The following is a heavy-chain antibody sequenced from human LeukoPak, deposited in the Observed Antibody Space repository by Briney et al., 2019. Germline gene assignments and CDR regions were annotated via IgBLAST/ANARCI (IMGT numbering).Heavy chain of an antibody. CDR1: GYTFTSYA. D-gene: IGHD6-19*01. Sequence: GASVKVSYKASGYTFTSYAMHWVRQAPGQRLEWMGWINAGNGNTKYSQEFQGRVTITRDTSASTAYMELSSLRSEDMAVYYCARGGSSGWLYSWFDPWGQGTLVTVSS. V-gene: IGHV1-3*03. CDR3: ARGGSSGWLYSWFDP. J-gene: IGHJ5*02. CDR2: INAGNGNT.